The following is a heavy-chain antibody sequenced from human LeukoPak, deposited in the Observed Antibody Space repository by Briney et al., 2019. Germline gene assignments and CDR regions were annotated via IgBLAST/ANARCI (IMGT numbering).Heavy chain of an antibody. D-gene: IGHD6-19*01. J-gene: IGHJ4*02. Sequence: PSETLSLTCTVSGGSISSYYWSWIRQPPGKGLELIGYIYYSGSTNYNPSLKSRVTISVDTSKNQFSLKLSSVTAADTAVYYCARGRYSSGIYYFDYWGQGTLVTVSS. CDR3: ARGRYSSGIYYFDY. V-gene: IGHV4-59*01. CDR1: GGSISSYY. CDR2: IYYSGST.